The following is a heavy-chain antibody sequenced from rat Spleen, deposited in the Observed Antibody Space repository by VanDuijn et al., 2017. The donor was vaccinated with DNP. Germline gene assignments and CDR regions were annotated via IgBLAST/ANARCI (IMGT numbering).Heavy chain of an antibody. D-gene: IGHD3-1*01. Sequence: EVKLVESGGGLVQPGRSLILSCAASGFTFNNYWMGWVRQAPTKGLEWVATITTSGDSTSSPDSVKGRFTISRDDAKSGLYLQMNSLKSEDTATYYCARGSTSIYWYFDFWGPGVMVTVSS. CDR1: GFTFNNYW. V-gene: IGHV5-25*01. CDR2: ITTSGDST. J-gene: IGHJ1*01. CDR3: ARGSTSIYWYFDF.